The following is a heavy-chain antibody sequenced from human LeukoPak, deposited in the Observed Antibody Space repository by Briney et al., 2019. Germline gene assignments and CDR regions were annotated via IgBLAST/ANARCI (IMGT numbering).Heavy chain of an antibody. Sequence: ASVKVSCKASGYTFTSYGISWVRQAPGQGLEWMGWISAYNGNTNYAQKLQGRVTMTTDTSTSTAYMELRSLRSDDTAVYYCARGLRYFDWFNDAFDIWGQGTMVTVSS. CDR2: ISAYNGNT. CDR1: GYTFTSYG. CDR3: ARGLRYFDWFNDAFDI. J-gene: IGHJ3*02. V-gene: IGHV1-18*01. D-gene: IGHD3-9*01.